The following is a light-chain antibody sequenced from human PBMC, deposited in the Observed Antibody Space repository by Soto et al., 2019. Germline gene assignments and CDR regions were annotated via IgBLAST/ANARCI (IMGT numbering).Light chain of an antibody. Sequence: QSALTQPASVSGSPGQSITISCTGTSSDVGGYNYVSWYQQHPGKAPKLMIYDVSNRPSGVSNRFSGSKSGNTASLTISGLQAEDEADYYCSSYTSSSTLVVFFGGSKVTVL. CDR3: SSYTSSSTLVV. CDR1: SSDVGGYNY. J-gene: IGLJ2*01. V-gene: IGLV2-14*01. CDR2: DVS.